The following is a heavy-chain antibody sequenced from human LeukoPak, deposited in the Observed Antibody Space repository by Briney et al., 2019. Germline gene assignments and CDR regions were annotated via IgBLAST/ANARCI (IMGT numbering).Heavy chain of an antibody. V-gene: IGHV4-59*01. J-gene: IGHJ2*01. CDR1: GGSISSYY. Sequence: SETLSLTCTVSGGSISSYYWSWIRQPPGKGLEWIGYIYYSGSTNYNPSLKSRVTISVDTSKNQFSLKLSSVTAADTAVYYCARDLPSSFYSGYDSDWYFDLWGRGTLVTVSS. CDR2: IYYSGST. CDR3: ARDLPSSFYSGYDSDWYFDL. D-gene: IGHD5-12*01.